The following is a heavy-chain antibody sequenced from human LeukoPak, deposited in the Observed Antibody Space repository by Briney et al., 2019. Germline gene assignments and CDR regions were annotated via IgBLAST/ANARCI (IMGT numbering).Heavy chain of an antibody. D-gene: IGHD3-22*01. J-gene: IGHJ4*02. CDR3: ARGEDSSGYYLHEFDY. CDR1: GDSVSSNSAA. Sequence: SQTLSLTCAISGDSVSSNSAAWNWIRQSPSRGLEWLGRTYYRSKWYNDYAVSVKSRITINPDTTKNQFSLQLNSVTPEDTAVYYCARGEDSSGYYLHEFDYWGQGTLVTVSS. V-gene: IGHV6-1*01. CDR2: TYYRSKWYN.